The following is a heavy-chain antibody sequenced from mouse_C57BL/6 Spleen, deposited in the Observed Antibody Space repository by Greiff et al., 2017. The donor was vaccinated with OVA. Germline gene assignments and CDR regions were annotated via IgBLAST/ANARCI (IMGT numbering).Heavy chain of an antibody. CDR2: IYPRSGNT. D-gene: IGHD2-4*01. Sequence: VQRVESGAELARPGASVKLSCTASGYTFTSYGISWVKQRTGQGLEWIGEIYPRSGNTYYNEKFKGKATLTADKSSSTAYMELRSLTSEDSAVYFWARRGGYDYDWYFDVWGTGTTVTVSS. CDR1: GYTFTSYG. V-gene: IGHV1-81*01. J-gene: IGHJ1*03. CDR3: ARRGGYDYDWYFDV.